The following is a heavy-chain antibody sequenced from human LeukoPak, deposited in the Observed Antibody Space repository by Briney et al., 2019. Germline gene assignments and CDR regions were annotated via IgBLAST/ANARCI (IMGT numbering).Heavy chain of an antibody. Sequence: SVKVSCTASGGTSSSYTISWVRQAPGQGLEWMGRIIPILGIANYAQKFQGRVTITADKSTSTAYMELSSLRSEVTAVYYCARDGWGLSDGYNSDYWGQGTLVTVSS. CDR1: GGTSSSYT. D-gene: IGHD5-24*01. V-gene: IGHV1-69*04. J-gene: IGHJ4*02. CDR3: ARDGWGLSDGYNSDY. CDR2: IIPILGIA.